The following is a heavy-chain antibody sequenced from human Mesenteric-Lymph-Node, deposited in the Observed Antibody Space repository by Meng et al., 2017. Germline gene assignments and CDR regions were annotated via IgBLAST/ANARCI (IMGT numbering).Heavy chain of an antibody. CDR2: IYNSGST. V-gene: IGHV4-30-4*01. D-gene: IGHD2-21*01. CDR3: AREGRSHQVGVSVY. CDR1: GGSISSGDYY. J-gene: IGHJ4*02. Sequence: QGQLPESGPGRCTPPQTLSLTCPVAGGSISSGDYYWSWIRQPPGKGLEWIGYIYNSGSTYYNPSLKSRVTISVDTSKNQFSLKLRFVTAADTAVYYCAREGRSHQVGVSVYWGQGNLVTVSS.